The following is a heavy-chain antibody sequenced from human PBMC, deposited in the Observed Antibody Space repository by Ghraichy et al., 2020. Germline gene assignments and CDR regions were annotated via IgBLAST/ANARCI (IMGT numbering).Heavy chain of an antibody. Sequence: SETLSLTCAVYGGSFSGYYWSWIRQPPGKGLEWIGEINHSGSTNYNPSLKSRVTISVDTSKNQFSLKLSSVTAADTAVYYCARGLTGVATMRLYYYYGMDVWGQGTTVTVSS. CDR2: INHSGST. J-gene: IGHJ6*02. D-gene: IGHD5-12*01. CDR1: GGSFSGYY. V-gene: IGHV4-34*01. CDR3: ARGLTGVATMRLYYYYGMDV.